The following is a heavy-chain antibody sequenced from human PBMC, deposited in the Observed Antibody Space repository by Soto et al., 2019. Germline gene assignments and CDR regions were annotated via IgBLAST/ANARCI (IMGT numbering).Heavy chain of an antibody. CDR3: ARDATMIVVVIGVGTIEY. Sequence: GASVKVSCKASGYTFASYYMHWVRQAPGQGLEWMGIINPSGGSTSYAQKFQGRVTMTRDTSTSTVYMELSSLRSEDTAVYYCARDATMIVVVIGVGTIEYWGQGTLVTVSS. V-gene: IGHV1-46*01. CDR2: INPSGGST. J-gene: IGHJ4*02. CDR1: GYTFASYY. D-gene: IGHD3-22*01.